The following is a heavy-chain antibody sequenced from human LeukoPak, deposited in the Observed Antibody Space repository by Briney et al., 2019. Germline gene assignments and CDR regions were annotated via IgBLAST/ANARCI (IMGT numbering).Heavy chain of an antibody. V-gene: IGHV3-30*18. Sequence: GGSLRLSCAASGFTFSSYGMHWVRQAPGKGLEWVAVISYDGSNKYYADSVKGRFTISRDNSKNTLYLQMNSLRAEDTAVYYCAKGIHVLLWFGEPLDYWGQGTLVTVSS. CDR3: AKGIHVLLWFGEPLDY. J-gene: IGHJ4*02. CDR2: ISYDGSNK. D-gene: IGHD3-10*01. CDR1: GFTFSSYG.